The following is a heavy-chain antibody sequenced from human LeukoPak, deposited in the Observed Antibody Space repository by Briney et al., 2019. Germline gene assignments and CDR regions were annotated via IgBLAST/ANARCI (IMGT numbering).Heavy chain of an antibody. Sequence: PSGTLSLTCVVSGGFMNSINWWSWVRQPPGKGLEWIGEIHQSGSTNYNPSLRSRVTISVDRSKSQFSLNLNPVTVADTAVYYCARNGAYCLDYWGQGILVTVSS. V-gene: IGHV4-4*02. D-gene: IGHD4/OR15-4a*01. CDR1: GGFMNSINW. J-gene: IGHJ4*02. CDR2: IHQSGST. CDR3: ARNGAYCLDY.